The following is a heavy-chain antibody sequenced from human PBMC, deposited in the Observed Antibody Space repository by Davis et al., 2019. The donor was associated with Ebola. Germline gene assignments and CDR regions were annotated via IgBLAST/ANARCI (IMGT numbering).Heavy chain of an antibody. Sequence: AASVKVSCKASGYTFTTYAMHWVRQAPGQRLEWMGWINAGNGNTKYSQKFQGRVTITRDTSTSTAYMELRSLRSEDTAVYYCAREAALTLGAFDYWGQGTLVTVSS. CDR3: AREAALTLGAFDY. V-gene: IGHV1-3*01. CDR1: GYTFTTYA. D-gene: IGHD7-27*01. J-gene: IGHJ4*02. CDR2: INAGNGNT.